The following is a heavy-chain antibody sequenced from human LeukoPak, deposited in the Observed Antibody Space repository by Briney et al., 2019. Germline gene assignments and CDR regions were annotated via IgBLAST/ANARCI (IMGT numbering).Heavy chain of an antibody. CDR2: IYYSGST. CDR3: ARVGSGWSYFDY. V-gene: IGHV4-59*01. D-gene: IGHD6-19*01. J-gene: IGHJ4*02. CDR1: GGSISSYY. Sequence: SETLSLTCTVSGGSISSYYWSWIRQPPGKGLEWIGYIYYSGSTNYNPSLKSRVTISVDTSKNQFSLKLSSVTAADTAVYYCARVGSGWSYFDYWGQGALVTVSS.